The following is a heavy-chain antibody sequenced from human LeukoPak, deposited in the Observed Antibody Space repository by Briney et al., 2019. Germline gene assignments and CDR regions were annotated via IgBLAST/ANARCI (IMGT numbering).Heavy chain of an antibody. Sequence: GGSLRLSCAASGFTFSNYAMSWVRQAPGKGLEWVSDVTGSGGSTYYADSVKGRFTISRDNSKNTLYLQMNSLRAEDTAVYYCAKAGIYYGSGYFDYWGQGTLVTVSS. CDR1: GFTFSNYA. J-gene: IGHJ4*02. CDR2: VTGSGGST. D-gene: IGHD3-10*01. CDR3: AKAGIYYGSGYFDY. V-gene: IGHV3-23*01.